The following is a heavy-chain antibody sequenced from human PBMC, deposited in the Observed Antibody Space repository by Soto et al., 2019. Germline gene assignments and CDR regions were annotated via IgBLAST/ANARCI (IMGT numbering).Heavy chain of an antibody. J-gene: IGHJ5*02. Sequence: EVQLLESGGDLVQPGGSLRLSCAASGLTFRMFAFSWVRQAPGKGLEWVSTISSDGGGRYYADSVRGRFTISRDNSNHTVIWEMNSLRPDDTATYYCAGTQWLRQAWFDPWGQGTLVTVSS. CDR1: GLTFRMFA. V-gene: IGHV3-23*01. CDR2: ISSDGGGR. CDR3: AGTQWLRQAWFDP. D-gene: IGHD6-19*01.